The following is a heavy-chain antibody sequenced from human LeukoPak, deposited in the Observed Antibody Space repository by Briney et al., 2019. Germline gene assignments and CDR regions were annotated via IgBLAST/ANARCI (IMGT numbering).Heavy chain of an antibody. J-gene: IGHJ4*02. CDR1: EFTFSNFW. CDR2: ISSSSSYI. D-gene: IGHD3-16*02. CDR3: ARTILEGYVWGSYRYTNFYFDY. V-gene: IGHV3-21*01. Sequence: GGSLRLSCSASEFTFSNFWMSWVRQAPGKGLEWVSSISSSSSYIYYADSVKGRFTISRDNAKNSLYLQMNSLRAEDTAVYYCARTILEGYVWGSYRYTNFYFDYWGQGTLVTVSS.